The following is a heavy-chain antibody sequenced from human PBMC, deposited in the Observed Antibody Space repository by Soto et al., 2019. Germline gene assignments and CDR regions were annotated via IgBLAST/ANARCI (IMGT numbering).Heavy chain of an antibody. CDR2: IGPESGAT. D-gene: IGHD5-12*01. V-gene: IGHV1-2*02. Sequence: ASVKVSRKASGYTFTGHYIHWVRQAPEQGPEWMGEIGPESGATRYAQKFQGRVTMTMDMSITTVYMELSNLSPDDPAVYYCGRGRSGQIVVFYWAQGTPVTVSS. J-gene: IGHJ4*02. CDR1: GYTFTGHY. CDR3: GRGRSGQIVVFY.